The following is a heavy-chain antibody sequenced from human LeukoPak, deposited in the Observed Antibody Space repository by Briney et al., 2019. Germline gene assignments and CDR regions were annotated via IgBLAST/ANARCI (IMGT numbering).Heavy chain of an antibody. D-gene: IGHD5-24*01. CDR1: GYIFSKYD. Sequence: ASVKVSCKASGYIFSKYDIHWIQQAPGKGLEWVGRVDPEDGGAIYAQKFRGRVTISADTSTDTAYMELSSLRSEDTAVYYCARVQRGDGYNHLGYWGQGTLVTVSS. J-gene: IGHJ4*02. CDR3: ARVQRGDGYNHLGY. V-gene: IGHV1-69-2*01. CDR2: VDPEDGGA.